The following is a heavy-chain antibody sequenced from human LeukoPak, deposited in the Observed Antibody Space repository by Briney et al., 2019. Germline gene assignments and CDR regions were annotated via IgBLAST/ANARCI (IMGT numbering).Heavy chain of an antibody. Sequence: GGSLRLSCAASGFTFDSYAMSWVRQAPGKGLEWVSAVSRFGGTTYYADSAKGRFTISGDNSNNTVYLQMNSLRVEDTALYYCVKHVGSRWSNNRFDPWGQGTLVTVS. D-gene: IGHD6-13*01. CDR3: VKHVGSRWSNNRFDP. J-gene: IGHJ5*02. V-gene: IGHV3-23*01. CDR1: GFTFDSYA. CDR2: VSRFGGTT.